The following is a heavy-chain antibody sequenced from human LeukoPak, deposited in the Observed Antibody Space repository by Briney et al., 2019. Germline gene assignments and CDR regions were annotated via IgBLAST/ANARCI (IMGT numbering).Heavy chain of an antibody. CDR3: ARNAAPRGVEYPPAVDY. D-gene: IGHD2/OR15-2a*01. Sequence: SETLSLTCTVSGGSISSYYWSWIRQPPGKRLEGIGYIYDSGSTNYNPSLDSRVTISVDTSQNRLSLKLSSVTAADTAVYYCARNAAPRGVEYPPAVDYWGQGILVTVSS. CDR2: IYDSGST. V-gene: IGHV4-59*08. CDR1: GGSISSYY. J-gene: IGHJ4*02.